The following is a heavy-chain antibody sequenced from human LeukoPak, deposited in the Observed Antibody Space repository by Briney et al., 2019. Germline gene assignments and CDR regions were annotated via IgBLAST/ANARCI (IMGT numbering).Heavy chain of an antibody. CDR1: GGSFSGYY. V-gene: IGHV4-59*01. CDR3: ARVKGSSSPFDY. Sequence: SETLSLTCAVYGGSFSGYYWSWIRQPPGKGLEWIGYIYYSGSTNYNPSLKSRVTISVDTSKNQFSLKLSSVTAADTAVYYCARVKGSSSPFDYWGQGTLVTVSS. CDR2: IYYSGST. J-gene: IGHJ4*02. D-gene: IGHD6-6*01.